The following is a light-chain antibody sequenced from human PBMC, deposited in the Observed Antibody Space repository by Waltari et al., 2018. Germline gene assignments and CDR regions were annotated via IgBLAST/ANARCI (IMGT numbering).Light chain of an antibody. CDR3: QAWDSSTYV. V-gene: IGLV3-1*01. J-gene: IGLJ1*01. CDR2: EDS. CDR1: NLGAKY. Sequence: SYELTQPPSVSVSPGQTASITCSGDNLGAKYACWYQQKPGQSPGLVINEDSKRPSGIPERFSGSNSGNTATLTISGTQAMDEADYYCQAWDSSTYVFGTGTKVTVL.